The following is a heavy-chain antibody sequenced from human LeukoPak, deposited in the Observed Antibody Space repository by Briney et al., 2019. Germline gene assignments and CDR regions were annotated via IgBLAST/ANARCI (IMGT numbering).Heavy chain of an antibody. Sequence: ASVKVSCKASGYTFTGYYMHWVRQAPGQGLEWMGRINPNSGGTEYAQKFQGRVTMTRDTSISTVYMELSRLRSDDTAVYYCAREEEQLIRRGYTWFDPWGQGTLVTVSS. CDR3: AREEEQLIRRGYTWFDP. D-gene: IGHD1-1*01. V-gene: IGHV1-2*02. CDR2: INPNSGGT. CDR1: GYTFTGYY. J-gene: IGHJ5*02.